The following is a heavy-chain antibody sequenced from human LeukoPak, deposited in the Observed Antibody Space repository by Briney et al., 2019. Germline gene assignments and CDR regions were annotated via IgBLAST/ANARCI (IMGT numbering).Heavy chain of an antibody. V-gene: IGHV3-23*01. CDR1: GFTLSSYA. D-gene: IGHD4-17*01. J-gene: IGHJ4*02. Sequence: GSLRLSCAASGFTLSSYAMSWVRQAPGRGLEWVSAISVSGNTYHADSVKGRFTISRDSSKNTLYLQMNRLRAEDAAVYYCARKAQPATVTTGGGFDYWGQGTLVTVSS. CDR3: ARKAQPATVTTGGGFDY. CDR2: ISVSGNT.